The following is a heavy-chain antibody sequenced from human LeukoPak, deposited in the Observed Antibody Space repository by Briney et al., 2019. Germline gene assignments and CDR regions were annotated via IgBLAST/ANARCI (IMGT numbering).Heavy chain of an antibody. CDR1: GFTFSSYA. V-gene: IGHV3-30-3*01. J-gene: IGHJ4*02. CDR3: ARVAGIPH. CDR2: ISYDGSNK. Sequence: GGSLRLSCAASGFTFSSYAMHWVRQAPGKGLEWVAVISYDGSNKYYADSVKGRFTISRDNAKNSLYLQMNSLRAEDTAVYYCARVAGIPHWGQGTLVTVSS. D-gene: IGHD1-14*01.